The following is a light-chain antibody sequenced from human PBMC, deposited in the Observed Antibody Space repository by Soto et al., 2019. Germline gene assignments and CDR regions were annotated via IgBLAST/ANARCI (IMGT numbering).Light chain of an antibody. CDR2: GAS. V-gene: IGKV3-20*01. CDR1: QSITNNY. CDR3: QQYGYLVT. Sequence: EIVLTQSPGTLSLSPGERATLSCRASQSITNNYLAWYQQKPGRAHRLRIYGASSRATGIPDRFSGSGSGTDFTLTISRLEPEDFAMYYCQQYGYLVTFGGGTNVELK. J-gene: IGKJ4*01.